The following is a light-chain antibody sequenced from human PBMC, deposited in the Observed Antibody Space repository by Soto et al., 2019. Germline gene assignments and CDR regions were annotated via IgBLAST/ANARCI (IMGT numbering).Light chain of an antibody. Sequence: QYPGSLSFTQGERATLACRASQSVRSNFLAWYQQKPGQAPRLLIYGASTRATGIPARFSGSGSGTDFTLTISSLEPEDFAVYYCHPPSHLFTFAQGTRLEIK. V-gene: IGKV3D-20*02. CDR2: GAS. CDR3: HPPSHLFT. CDR1: QSVRSNF. J-gene: IGKJ5*01.